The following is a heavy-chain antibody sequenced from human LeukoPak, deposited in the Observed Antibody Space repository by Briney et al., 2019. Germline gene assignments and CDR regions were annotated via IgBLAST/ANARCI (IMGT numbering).Heavy chain of an antibody. V-gene: IGHV1-3*01. D-gene: IGHD3-22*01. Sequence: ASVKVSCKASGYTFTSYAMHWVRQAPGQRLEWMGWINAGNGNTKYSQKFQGRVTITRDTSASTAYMELSSLRSEDTAVYYCAREWGYYDSSGSFDYWGQGTLVTVSP. CDR1: GYTFTSYA. CDR2: INAGNGNT. J-gene: IGHJ4*02. CDR3: AREWGYYDSSGSFDY.